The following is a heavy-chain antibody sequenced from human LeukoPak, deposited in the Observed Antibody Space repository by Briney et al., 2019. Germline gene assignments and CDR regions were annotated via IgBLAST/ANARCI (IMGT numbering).Heavy chain of an antibody. CDR3: ARGVAPSIAAAGTILSFDY. CDR2: IYYSGST. D-gene: IGHD6-13*01. CDR1: GGSISSYY. Sequence: SETLSLTCTVSGGSISSYYWSWIRQPPGKGLEWIGYIYYSGSTNYNPSLKSRVTISVDTSKNQFSLKLSSVTAADTAVYYCARGVAPSIAAAGTILSFDYWGQGTLVTVSS. J-gene: IGHJ4*02. V-gene: IGHV4-59*08.